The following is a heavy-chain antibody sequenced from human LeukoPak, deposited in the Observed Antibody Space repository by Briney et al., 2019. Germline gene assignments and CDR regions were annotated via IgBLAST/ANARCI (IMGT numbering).Heavy chain of an antibody. Sequence: GGPLRLSCAASGFTVSSNYMSWVRKAPGKALEWVSVIYSGGSTYYATSVKGRFTISRDNSMNTLYLQMNSLRAEDTAVYYCARETGIVGATWSYFDYWGQGTLVTVSS. CDR3: ARETGIVGATWSYFDY. V-gene: IGHV3-66*02. CDR2: IYSGGST. CDR1: GFTVSSNY. D-gene: IGHD1-26*01. J-gene: IGHJ4*02.